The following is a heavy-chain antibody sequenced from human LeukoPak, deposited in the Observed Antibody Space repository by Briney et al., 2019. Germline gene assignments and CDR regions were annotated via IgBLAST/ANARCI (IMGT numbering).Heavy chain of an antibody. D-gene: IGHD3-10*01. V-gene: IGHV1-46*01. CDR1: GYTFTSNY. Sequence: ASVKVSCKAFGYTFTSNYMHWVRQAPGQGPEWMGVISPSGGSTTYAQKFQGRVTMTRNTSISTAYMELSSLRSEDTAVYYCARGSLFYYYGSGTNWFDPWGQGTLVTVSS. CDR2: ISPSGGST. J-gene: IGHJ5*02. CDR3: ARGSLFYYYGSGTNWFDP.